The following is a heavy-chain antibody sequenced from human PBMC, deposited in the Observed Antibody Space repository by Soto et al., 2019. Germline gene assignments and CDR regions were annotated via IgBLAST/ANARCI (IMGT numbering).Heavy chain of an antibody. CDR1: SGSIDRDNYY. Sequence: SDTLSHTCTVSSGSIDRDNYYWALIRQPPEKGLEWIGSIYYSGNTHSNPSLMSRVSMSLDKSKNHFYLNLTSVTAADTAVYYCVRQGFGALHDIVDVCGKGTTVTVS. D-gene: IGHD3-10*01. V-gene: IGHV4-39*01. CDR3: VRQGFGALHDIVDV. CDR2: IYYSGNT. J-gene: IGHJ6*03.